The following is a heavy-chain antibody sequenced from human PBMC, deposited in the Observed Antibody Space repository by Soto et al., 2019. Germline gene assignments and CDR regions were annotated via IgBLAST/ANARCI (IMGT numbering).Heavy chain of an antibody. D-gene: IGHD2-2*02. CDR2: IDYSGST. V-gene: IGHV4-39*01. CDR3: ARLNRGDCSSHSCYINY. Sequence: SETLSLTCTVSGGSIGSSSYYWGWIRQPPGKGLEWIGNIDYSGSTYYNPSLKSRVSISVDTSNNQFSLKLSSVTAADTAVYYCARLNRGDCSSHSCYINYWGQGALVTVSS. J-gene: IGHJ4*02. CDR1: GGSIGSSSYY.